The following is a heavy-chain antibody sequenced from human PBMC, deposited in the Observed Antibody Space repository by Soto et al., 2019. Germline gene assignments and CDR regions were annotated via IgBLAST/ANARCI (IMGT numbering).Heavy chain of an antibody. CDR3: EVRPGYSTGGDY. V-gene: IGHV3-74*03. D-gene: IGHD2-15*01. CDR2: VYNDGDST. Sequence: EVQLVESGGGLVQPGGSLRLSCAASGLTFRTYWVIWVRQAPGKGLVWVSRVYNDGDSTLPAASVTGRFTISRDNAKNTVYLQMSDLRVEDTAMYYCEVRPGYSTGGDYWGRGTLVTVSS. J-gene: IGHJ4*02. CDR1: GLTFRTYW.